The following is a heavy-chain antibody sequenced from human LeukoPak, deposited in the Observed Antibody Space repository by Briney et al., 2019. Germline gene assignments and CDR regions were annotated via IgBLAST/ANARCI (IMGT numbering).Heavy chain of an antibody. CDR2: IGISSNKI. V-gene: IGHV3-21*01. CDR3: AREGITMVRGVMGY. D-gene: IGHD3-10*01. Sequence: PGGSLRLSCAASGFTLRSYTMNWVRQAPGKGLEWVSSIGISSNKIYYADSVKGRFTISRDNAKNSLYLQMNSLRAEDTAVYYCAREGITMVRGVMGYWGQGTLVTVSS. CDR1: GFTLRSYT. J-gene: IGHJ4*02.